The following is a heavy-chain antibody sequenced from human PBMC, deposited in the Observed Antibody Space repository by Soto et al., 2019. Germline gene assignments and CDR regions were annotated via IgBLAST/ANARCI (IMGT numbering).Heavy chain of an antibody. J-gene: IGHJ5*02. Sequence: ASVKVSCKASGYPFTTYDISWVRQATGQGLEWMGWMNPGSGDTGYAQKFQGRVTMTRDISIATAYMELSSLRSEDTATYYCARMATFGSLNWFDPWGQGTLVTVSS. V-gene: IGHV1-8*01. CDR1: GYPFTTYD. CDR2: MNPGSGDT. CDR3: ARMATFGSLNWFDP. D-gene: IGHD3-16*01.